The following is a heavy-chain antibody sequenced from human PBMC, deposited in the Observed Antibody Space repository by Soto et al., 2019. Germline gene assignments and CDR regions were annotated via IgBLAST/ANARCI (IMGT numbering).Heavy chain of an antibody. Sequence: ASVKLSCKASGYSFTSYYMHWVRQAPGQGLEWMGIINPSGGSTSYAQKFQGRVTMTRDTSTSTVYMELSSLRSEDTAVYYCARDIQQSWLRFFFGAFDIWGQGTMVTVSS. CDR3: ARDIQQSWLRFFFGAFDI. D-gene: IGHD5-12*01. CDR2: INPSGGST. J-gene: IGHJ3*02. V-gene: IGHV1-46*03. CDR1: GYSFTSYY.